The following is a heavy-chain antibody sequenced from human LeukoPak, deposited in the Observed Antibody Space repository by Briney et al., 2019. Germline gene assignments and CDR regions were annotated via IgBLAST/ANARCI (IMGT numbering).Heavy chain of an antibody. CDR2: IGGGGGTTT. J-gene: IGHJ6*03. Sequence: GGSLRLSCAASGFTFSSYGMNWVRQAPGKGLEWVSGIGGGGGTTTYYADSVKGRFSISRDNSKNTLYLQMNSLRAEDTAVYYCAKDTASEQLVRRNYYYYYMDVWGKGTTVTISS. CDR1: GFTFSSYG. V-gene: IGHV3-23*01. D-gene: IGHD6-13*01. CDR3: AKDTASEQLVRRNYYYYYMDV.